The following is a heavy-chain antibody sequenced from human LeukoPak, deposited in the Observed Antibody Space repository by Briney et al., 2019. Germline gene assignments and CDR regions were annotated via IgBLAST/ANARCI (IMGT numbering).Heavy chain of an antibody. V-gene: IGHV3-30-3*01. D-gene: IGHD3-3*01. CDR1: GFTFSSYA. CDR2: ISYDGSNK. CDR3: ARGGAYYDFWSGYYNPDY. Sequence: GGSLRLSCAASGFTFSSYAMHWVRQAPGKGLEWVAVISYDGSNKYYADSVKGRFTISRDNSKDTLYLQMNSLRAEDTAVYYCARGGAYYDFWSGYYNPDYWGQGTLVTVSS. J-gene: IGHJ4*02.